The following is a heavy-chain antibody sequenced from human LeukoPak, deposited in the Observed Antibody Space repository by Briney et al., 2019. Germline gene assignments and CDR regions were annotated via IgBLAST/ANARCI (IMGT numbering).Heavy chain of an antibody. V-gene: IGHV3-33*06. CDR3: AKGMTTGPRSVYHYMDV. CDR2: LWDDGSNE. CDR1: GFTFRSYG. Sequence: SGGSLRLSCVASGFTFRSYGMHWVRQAPGKGLEWLSLLWDDGSNEYYADSVKGRFTISRDNSKNPLYLQINSLRAEDTAVYYCAKGMTTGPRSVYHYMDVWGKGTTVTVSS. J-gene: IGHJ6*03. D-gene: IGHD4-17*01.